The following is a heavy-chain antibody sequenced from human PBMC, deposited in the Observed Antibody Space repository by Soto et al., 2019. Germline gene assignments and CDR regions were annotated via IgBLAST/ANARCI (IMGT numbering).Heavy chain of an antibody. CDR2: ISGSGGTT. J-gene: IGHJ4*02. CDR1: GFTFSSYA. D-gene: IGHD3-9*01. CDR3: AKAFILFDWWSFDY. V-gene: IGHV3-23*01. Sequence: EAQLLESGGGLVQPGGSLRLSCAASGFTFSSYAMNWVRQAPGKGLEWVSAISGSGGTTNYADSVKGRFTISRDNSKNTLYLQMNSLRAEDTAVYYCAKAFILFDWWSFDYWGQGTLVTVSS.